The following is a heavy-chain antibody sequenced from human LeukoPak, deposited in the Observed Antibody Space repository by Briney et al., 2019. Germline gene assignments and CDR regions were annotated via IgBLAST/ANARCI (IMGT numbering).Heavy chain of an antibody. CDR3: AIVVVTRTPNLGYFQH. J-gene: IGHJ1*01. CDR2: ISSSSSTI. V-gene: IGHV3-48*01. CDR1: GFTFSNHG. D-gene: IGHD2-21*01. Sequence: PGGSLRLSCAASGFTFSNHGMNWVRQAPGKGLEWVSYISSSSSTIYYADSVKGRFTISRNNAKNSLYLQMNSLRAEDTALYYCAIVVVTRTPNLGYFQHWGQGTLVTVSS.